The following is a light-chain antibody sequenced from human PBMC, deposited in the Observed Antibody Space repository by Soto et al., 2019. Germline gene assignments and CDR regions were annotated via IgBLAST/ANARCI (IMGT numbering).Light chain of an antibody. CDR3: QSYDSSLSGSV. J-gene: IGLJ3*02. CDR2: GNS. CDR1: SSEIGAGYH. V-gene: IGLV1-40*01. Sequence: QSVLTQPPSVSGAPGQRVTISCTGSSSEIGAGYHVHWYQQLPGTAPKLLIYGNSNRPSGVPDRFSGSKSGTSASLAITGLEAEDEADYYCQSYDSSLSGSVFGGGTKLTVL.